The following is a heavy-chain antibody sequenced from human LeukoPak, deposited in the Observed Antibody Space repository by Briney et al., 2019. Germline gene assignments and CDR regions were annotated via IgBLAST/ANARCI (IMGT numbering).Heavy chain of an antibody. J-gene: IGHJ4*02. CDR1: GFTFSDYW. CDR2: INSGGSST. V-gene: IGHV3-74*01. Sequence: PGGSLRLSCAASGFTFSDYWMHWGRQAPGKGLVCVSRINSGGSSTSYADSVKGRFTIYRDNAKNTLYLQMNSVRAANTAVYYCATDLGPTHYWGQGTLVTVSS. CDR3: ATDLGPTHY. D-gene: IGHD7-27*01.